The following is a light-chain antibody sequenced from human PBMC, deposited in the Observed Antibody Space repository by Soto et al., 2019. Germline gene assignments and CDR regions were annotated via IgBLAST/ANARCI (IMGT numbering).Light chain of an antibody. CDR3: QQYDNLPPYT. CDR2: DAS. CDR1: QDISNY. J-gene: IGKJ2*01. V-gene: IGKV1-33*01. Sequence: DLQMTQSPSSLSASVGDRVTITCQASQDISNYLNWYQQKPGKAPKLLIYDASNLETGVPSRFSGSGSGTDFPFTIRSLQPEDIATYYCQQYDNLPPYTFGQGTKLEIK.